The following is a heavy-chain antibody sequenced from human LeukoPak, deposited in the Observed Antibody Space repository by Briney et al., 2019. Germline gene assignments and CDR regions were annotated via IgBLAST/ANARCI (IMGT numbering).Heavy chain of an antibody. D-gene: IGHD3-3*01. CDR1: GGSLNGHY. CDR2: GSESGGT. Sequence: SETLSLTCAVYGGSLNGHYWSWIRQPPGKGLEWIGEGSESGGTKFNPSLKSRVTISADTSKNQFSLKVKSVTAADTAVYYCARNGQSGFSFDPWGQGTLVTVSS. J-gene: IGHJ5*02. V-gene: IGHV4-34*01. CDR3: ARNGQSGFSFDP.